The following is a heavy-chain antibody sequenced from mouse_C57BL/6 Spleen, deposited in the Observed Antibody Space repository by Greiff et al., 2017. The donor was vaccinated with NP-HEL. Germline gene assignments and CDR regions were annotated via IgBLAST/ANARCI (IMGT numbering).Heavy chain of an antibody. V-gene: IGHV1-18*01. CDR1: GYTFTDYN. CDR3: ARGIWDYPFAY. CDR2: INPNNGGT. D-gene: IGHD2-4*01. Sequence: EVKLVESGPELVKPGASVKIPCKASGYTFTDYNMDWVKQSHGKSLEWIGDINPNNGGTIYNQKFKGKATLTVDKSSSTAYMELRSLTSEDTAVYYCARGIWDYPFAYWGQGTLVTVSA. J-gene: IGHJ3*01.